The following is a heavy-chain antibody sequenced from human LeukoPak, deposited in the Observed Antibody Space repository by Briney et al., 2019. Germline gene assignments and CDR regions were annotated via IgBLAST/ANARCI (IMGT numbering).Heavy chain of an antibody. CDR3: ARGRRQQLGYYYGMDV. Sequence: SQTLSLTCTVSGGSISSGGYYWSWIRQPPGKGLEWIGEINHSGSTNYNPSLKSRVTISVDTSKNQFSLKLSSVTAADTAVYYCARGRRQQLGYYYGMDVWGQGTTVTVSS. CDR1: GGSISSGGYY. D-gene: IGHD6-13*01. CDR2: INHSGST. J-gene: IGHJ6*02. V-gene: IGHV4-30-2*01.